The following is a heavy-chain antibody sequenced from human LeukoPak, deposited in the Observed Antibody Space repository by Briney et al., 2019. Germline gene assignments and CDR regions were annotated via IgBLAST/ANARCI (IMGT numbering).Heavy chain of an antibody. D-gene: IGHD5-12*01. J-gene: IGHJ4*02. CDR3: ARHKRGYSGYDAIDY. V-gene: IGHV5-51*01. Sequence: GESLKISCKGSEYSFTSYWIGWVRQMPGKGLEWMGIIYPGDSDTRYSPSFQGQVTISADKSISTAYLQWSSLKASDTAMYYCARHKRGYSGYDAIDYWGQGTLVTVSS. CDR1: EYSFTSYW. CDR2: IYPGDSDT.